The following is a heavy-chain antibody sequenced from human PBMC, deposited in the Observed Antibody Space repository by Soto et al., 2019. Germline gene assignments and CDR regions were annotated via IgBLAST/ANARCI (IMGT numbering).Heavy chain of an antibody. V-gene: IGHV1-46*03. CDR3: ARGGGYGEHI. J-gene: IGHJ3*02. Sequence: QVQLVQSGAEVKKPGASVKVSCKASGYTFTSYYIHWVRQAPGQGLEWMGIINPSGDSRSYAQKSQGRVTMTRDTSTSTVYMELSSLRSEDTAVYYCARGGGYGEHIWGQGTMVTVSS. CDR1: GYTFTSYY. D-gene: IGHD4-17*01. CDR2: INPSGDSR.